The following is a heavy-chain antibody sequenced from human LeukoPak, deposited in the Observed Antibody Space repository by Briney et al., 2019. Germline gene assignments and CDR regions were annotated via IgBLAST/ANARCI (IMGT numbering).Heavy chain of an antibody. CDR1: GFTFSTYS. D-gene: IGHD3-22*01. J-gene: IGHJ5*02. CDR2: ISSSSSHM. V-gene: IGHV3-21*01. Sequence: GGSLRLFCAASGFTFSTYSMTWVRQAPGKGLEWVSSISSSSSHMYYADSLKGRFTISRDNAKNSLYLQMNSLRAEDSAMYYCARDLGQYYDTSDNWFDPWGQGTLVTVSS. CDR3: ARDLGQYYDTSDNWFDP.